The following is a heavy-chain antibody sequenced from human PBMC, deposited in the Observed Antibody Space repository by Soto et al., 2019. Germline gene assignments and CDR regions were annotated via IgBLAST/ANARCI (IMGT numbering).Heavy chain of an antibody. D-gene: IGHD3-9*01. Sequence: QVQLVESGGGVVQPGRSLRLSCAASGFTFSSYGMHWVRQAPGKGLEWVAVISYDGSNKYYADSVKGRFTISRDNSKNTXYXQMNSLRAEDTAVYYCAKEGSEYDILTGSGYYGMDVWGQGTTVTVSS. CDR1: GFTFSSYG. V-gene: IGHV3-30*18. CDR3: AKEGSEYDILTGSGYYGMDV. CDR2: ISYDGSNK. J-gene: IGHJ6*02.